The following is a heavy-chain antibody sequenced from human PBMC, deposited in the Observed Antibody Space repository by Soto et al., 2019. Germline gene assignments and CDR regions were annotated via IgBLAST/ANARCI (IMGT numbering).Heavy chain of an antibody. CDR2: IGSSSVTI. V-gene: IGHV3-48*01. D-gene: IGHD3-10*01. CDR1: GFTLSNYV. Sequence: GGSLRLSCAASGFTLSNYVMIWVRQAPGKGLEWISCIGSSSVTIFHADSVKGRFTISRDSAKNSLYLQMNSLGAGDTAVYYCARGGIRGVSWNWFETWGQGTLVTVSS. J-gene: IGHJ5*02. CDR3: ARGGIRGVSWNWFET.